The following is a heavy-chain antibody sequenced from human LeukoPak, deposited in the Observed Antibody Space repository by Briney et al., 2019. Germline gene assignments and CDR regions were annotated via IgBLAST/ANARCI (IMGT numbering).Heavy chain of an antibody. CDR1: GGSISSYY. J-gene: IGHJ4*02. Sequence: SETLSLTCTVSGGSISSYYWSWIRQPPGKGLEWIGYIYYSGSTNYNPSLKSRVTISVDTSKNQFSLKLSSVTAADTAVYYCARVGIAAAGIDYWGQGTLVTVSS. CDR2: IYYSGST. D-gene: IGHD6-13*01. CDR3: ARVGIAAAGIDY. V-gene: IGHV4-59*01.